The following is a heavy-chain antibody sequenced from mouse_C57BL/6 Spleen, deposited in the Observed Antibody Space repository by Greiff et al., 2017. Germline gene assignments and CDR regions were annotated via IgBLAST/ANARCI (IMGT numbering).Heavy chain of an antibody. J-gene: IGHJ4*01. D-gene: IGHD1-1*01. CDR1: GFTFSDYG. CDR3: ARVHCYGSSYDYAMDD. V-gene: IGHV5-17*01. CDR2: ISSGSSTI. Sequence: EVQLVESGGGLVKPGGSLKLSCAASGFTFSDYGMHWVRQAPEKGLEWVAYISSGSSTIYYADTVKGRFTISRDNAKNTLFLQMTSLRSEDTAVYYCARVHCYGSSYDYAMDDWGQGTSVTVSS.